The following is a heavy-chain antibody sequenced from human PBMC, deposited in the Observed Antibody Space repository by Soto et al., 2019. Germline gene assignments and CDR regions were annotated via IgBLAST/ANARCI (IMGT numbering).Heavy chain of an antibody. CDR1: GGSVSSGSYY. V-gene: IGHV4-61*01. CDR3: AREDYYDSSD. CDR2: IYYSGST. J-gene: IGHJ1*01. D-gene: IGHD3-22*01. Sequence: QVQLQESGPGLVKPSETLSLTCTVSGGSVSSGSYYWRWLRQPPGKGLEWIGYIYYSGSTNYNPCLKSRVTISVDTSKNQFSLKLSSVTAADTAVYYCAREDYYDSSDWGQGTLVTVSS.